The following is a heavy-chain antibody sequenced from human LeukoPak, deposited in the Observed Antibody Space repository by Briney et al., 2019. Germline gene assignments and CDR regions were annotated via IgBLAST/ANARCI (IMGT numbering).Heavy chain of an antibody. CDR3: AKSSIAAPISWFDP. J-gene: IGHJ5*02. CDR1: GFTFSSYA. CDR2: ISGSGGST. D-gene: IGHD6-6*01. Sequence: GASLRLSCAASGFTFSSYAMSWVRQAPGKGLEWVSAISGSGGSTYYADSVKGRFTISRDNSKNTLYPQMNSLRAEDTAVYYCAKSSIAAPISWFDPWGQGTLVTVSS. V-gene: IGHV3-23*01.